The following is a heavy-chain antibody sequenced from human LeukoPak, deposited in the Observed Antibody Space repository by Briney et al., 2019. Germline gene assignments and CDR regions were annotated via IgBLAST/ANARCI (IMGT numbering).Heavy chain of an antibody. Sequence: SETLSLTCTVSGGSISSYYWSWIRQPPGKGLEWIGYIYYSGSTNYNPSLKSRVTISVDTSKNQFSLKLSSVTAPDTAVYYCARHGFGGMDVWGQGTTVTVSS. CDR3: ARHGFGGMDV. CDR2: IYYSGST. V-gene: IGHV4-59*08. CDR1: GGSISSYY. J-gene: IGHJ6*02. D-gene: IGHD3-10*01.